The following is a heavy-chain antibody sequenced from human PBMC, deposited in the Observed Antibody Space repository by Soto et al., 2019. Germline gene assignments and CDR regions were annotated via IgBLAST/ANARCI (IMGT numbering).Heavy chain of an antibody. J-gene: IGHJ6*02. Sequence: QVYLVQSGPEVKKPGASVKVSCKASGYTFINYGVSWVRQAPGQGLEWMGWISAYNGDKKYAQNVQGRVTLTTDTSTSTAYMEMRTLRSDGTAAYYCARDGPHIPAVGDVWGQGTTVTVSS. D-gene: IGHD6-13*01. CDR2: ISAYNGDK. V-gene: IGHV1-18*01. CDR3: ARDGPHIPAVGDV. CDR1: GYTFINYG.